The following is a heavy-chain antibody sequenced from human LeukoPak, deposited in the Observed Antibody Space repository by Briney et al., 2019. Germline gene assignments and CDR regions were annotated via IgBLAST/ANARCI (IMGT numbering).Heavy chain of an antibody. D-gene: IGHD7-27*01. V-gene: IGHV3-49*03. Sequence: GGSLRLSCTASGFTFGDYAMSWFRQAPGKRLEWVGFIRSKAYGGTTEYAASVKGRFTISRDDSKSIAYLQMNSLKTEDTAVYYCTIPRVWGLNDALDIWGQGTMVTVSS. J-gene: IGHJ3*02. CDR3: TIPRVWGLNDALDI. CDR1: GFTFGDYA. CDR2: IRSKAYGGTT.